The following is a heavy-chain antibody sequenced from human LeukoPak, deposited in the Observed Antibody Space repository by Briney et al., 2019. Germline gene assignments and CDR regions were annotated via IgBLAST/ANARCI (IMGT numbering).Heavy chain of an antibody. V-gene: IGHV3-23*01. CDR2: ISGRGDNT. Sequence: GGSLRLSCAASRFTFSSYAMSWVRQAPGKGLEWVSAISGRGDNTYYADSVKGRFTISRDDSKNTLYLQMNSLKTEDTAVYYCTTDYALSYYGSGSYYRWGQGTLVTVSS. CDR1: RFTFSSYA. CDR3: TTDYALSYYGSGSYYR. J-gene: IGHJ4*02. D-gene: IGHD3-10*01.